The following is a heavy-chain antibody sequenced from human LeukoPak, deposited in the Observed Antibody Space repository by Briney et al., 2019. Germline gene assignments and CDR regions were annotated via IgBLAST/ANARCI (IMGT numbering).Heavy chain of an antibody. Sequence: RAGGSLRLSCAASGFTFDDYGMSWVRQAPGKGLEWVSGINWNGGSTGYADSVKGRFTISRDNAKNSLYLQMNSLRAEDTAVYYCAKGRYGSGSYYLPTDWGQGTLVTVSS. CDR2: INWNGGST. J-gene: IGHJ4*02. CDR3: AKGRYGSGSYYLPTD. V-gene: IGHV3-20*04. CDR1: GFTFDDYG. D-gene: IGHD3-10*01.